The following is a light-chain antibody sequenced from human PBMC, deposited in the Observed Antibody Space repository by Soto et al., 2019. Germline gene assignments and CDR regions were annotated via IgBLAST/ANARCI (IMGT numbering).Light chain of an antibody. CDR3: QMYDSSSWT. CDR2: GAS. Sequence: EIVLTQSPGTLSFSPGDTATLSCRSSQSVSNTYLALYQQKPGQAPRLLIYGASSRATGFPDRFSGSGSGTDFTLTISRLETEDFAVYYCQMYDSSSWTFGQGTKVDIK. V-gene: IGKV3-20*01. CDR1: QSVSNTY. J-gene: IGKJ1*01.